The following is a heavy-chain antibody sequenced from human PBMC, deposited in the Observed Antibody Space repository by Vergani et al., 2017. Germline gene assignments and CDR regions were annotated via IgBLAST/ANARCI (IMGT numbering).Heavy chain of an antibody. CDR3: ARVSSGDNSGWEPFDY. CDR1: GDIFNNYT. J-gene: IGHJ4*02. V-gene: IGHV1-69*02. Sequence: QVHLEQSGTEVKKPGSSVKVSCKVSGDIFNNYTVTWVRQAPGQGLEWMGRIIPIIRLATSAQKFQDRVKITGDTSTNTVYMEMNNLRSEDTAVYYCARVSSGDNSGWEPFDYLGQGTLVTVSS. CDR2: IIPIIRLA. D-gene: IGHD6-19*01.